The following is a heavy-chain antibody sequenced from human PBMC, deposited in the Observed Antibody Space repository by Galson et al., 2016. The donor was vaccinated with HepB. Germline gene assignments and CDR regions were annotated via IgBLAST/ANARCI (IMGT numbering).Heavy chain of an antibody. Sequence: SLRLSCAASGFTFSSYAMSWVRQAPGKGLEWVSAISGRGVSTYYADSVKGRFTISRDNSKNTLYLQMSSLRAEDTAVYYCAKGDGVVTVYYYYGMDVWGQGTTVTVSS. J-gene: IGHJ6*02. CDR3: AKGDGVVTVYYYYGMDV. D-gene: IGHD2-21*02. V-gene: IGHV3-23*01. CDR1: GFTFSSYA. CDR2: ISGRGVST.